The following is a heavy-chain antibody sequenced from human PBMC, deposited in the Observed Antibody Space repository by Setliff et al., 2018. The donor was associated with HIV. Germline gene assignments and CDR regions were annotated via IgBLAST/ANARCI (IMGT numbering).Heavy chain of an antibody. Sequence: GASVKVSCKASGYTFTDYGVFWVRQAPGQGLEWMGWISAYNGNTNYAQKFQGRVTITADKSTDTAYMELRSLRSDDTAVYYCATGLASAESNSNHWGQGTLVTVSS. D-gene: IGHD3-3*02. J-gene: IGHJ5*02. V-gene: IGHV1-18*01. CDR2: ISAYNGNT. CDR3: ATGLASAESNSNH. CDR1: GYTFTDYG.